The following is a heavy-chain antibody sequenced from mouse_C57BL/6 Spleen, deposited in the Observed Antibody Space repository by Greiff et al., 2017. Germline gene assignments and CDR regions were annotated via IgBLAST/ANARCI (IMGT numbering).Heavy chain of an antibody. V-gene: IGHV1-81*01. CDR1: GYTFTSYG. D-gene: IGHD1-1*01. Sequence: QVQLQQSGAELARPGASVKLSCKASGYTFTSYGISWVKQRTGQGLEWIGEIYPRSGNTYYNEKFKGKATLTADKSSSTAYMELRSLTSEDSAVYFCARWVVISTVVGAMDYWGQGTSVTVSS. CDR2: IYPRSGNT. CDR3: ARWVVISTVVGAMDY. J-gene: IGHJ4*01.